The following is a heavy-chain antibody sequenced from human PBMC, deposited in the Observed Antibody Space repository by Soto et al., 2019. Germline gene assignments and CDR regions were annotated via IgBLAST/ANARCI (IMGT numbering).Heavy chain of an antibody. V-gene: IGHV1-69*13. Sequence: SVKVSCKASGGTFSSYAISWVRQAPGQGLEWMGGIIPIFGTANYAQKFQGRVTITADESTSTAYMELSSLRSEDTAVYYCAITLTMTTGGAYNWFDPWGQGTLVTVSS. CDR2: IIPIFGTA. CDR1: GGTFSSYA. CDR3: AITLTMTTGGAYNWFDP. D-gene: IGHD3-22*01. J-gene: IGHJ5*02.